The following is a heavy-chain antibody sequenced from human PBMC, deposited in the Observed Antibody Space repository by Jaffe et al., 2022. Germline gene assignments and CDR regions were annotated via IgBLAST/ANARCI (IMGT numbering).Heavy chain of an antibody. J-gene: IGHJ1*01. V-gene: IGHV3-30*18. CDR2: ISFDGSDK. D-gene: IGHD4-17*01. CDR1: GFIFSNYG. Sequence: QVQLVESGGGVVQPGRSLRLSCAASGFIFSNYGMHWVRQAPGKGLEWVAVISFDGSDKDYADSVEGRFTVSRDNTKNTLFLQMSSLRAEDTAVYYCAKPRDYNDFKYFRHWGQGTLVTVSS. CDR3: AKPRDYNDFKYFRH.